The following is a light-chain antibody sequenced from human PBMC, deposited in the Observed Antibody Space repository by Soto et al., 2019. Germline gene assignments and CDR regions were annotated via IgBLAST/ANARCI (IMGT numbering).Light chain of an antibody. CDR3: TSYTSSTPFYV. J-gene: IGLJ1*01. CDR2: DVS. V-gene: IGLV2-14*03. Sequence: QSVLTQPASVSGSPGQSIAISCTGVRTDVADGYDYVSWYQQHPGQAPQLIIYDVSNRPSGVSDRFSGSKSGNTASLTISGLQAEDEAEYYGTSYTSSTPFYVVGTGTEVTV. CDR1: RTDVADGYDY.